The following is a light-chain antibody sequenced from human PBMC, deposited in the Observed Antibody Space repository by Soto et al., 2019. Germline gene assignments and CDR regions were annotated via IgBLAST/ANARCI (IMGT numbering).Light chain of an antibody. CDR1: QTISSW. V-gene: IGKV1-5*03. J-gene: IGKJ1*01. Sequence: DIQMTQSPSTLSGSVGDRVTITCRASQTISSWLAWYQQKPGKAPKLLIYKSSTLKSGVPSRFSGSGSGTEFTLTISSLQPDAVATYYCQHYNSYSEAFGQGPKVELK. CDR2: KSS. CDR3: QHYNSYSEA.